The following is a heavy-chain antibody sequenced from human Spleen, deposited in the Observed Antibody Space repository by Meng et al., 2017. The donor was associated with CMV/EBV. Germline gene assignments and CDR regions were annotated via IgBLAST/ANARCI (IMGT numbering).Heavy chain of an antibody. D-gene: IGHD2-2*02. CDR2: IVVGSGKT. Sequence: SVKVSCKASGFTFTRSAVQWVRQARGQRLEWIGWIVVGSGKTNYAQKFQERVTITRDMSTNTAYMELSSLRSEDTAVYYCVADMEVPATIPLNWFDPWGQGTLVTVSS. V-gene: IGHV1-58*01. CDR3: VADMEVPATIPLNWFDP. J-gene: IGHJ5*02. CDR1: GFTFTRSA.